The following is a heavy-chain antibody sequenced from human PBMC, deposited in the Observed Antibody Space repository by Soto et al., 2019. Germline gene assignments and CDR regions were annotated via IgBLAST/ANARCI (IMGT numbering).Heavy chain of an antibody. D-gene: IGHD3-22*01. CDR2: IYYSGKT. CDR1: GGSIRSSSYY. Sequence: SETLSLTCSVSGGSIRSSSYYWGWIRQPPGKGLEWIGNIYYSGKTYYNPSLKSRVTMSVHTSKNQFYLRLSSVTAADTAIYYCARSYGSSGYWGDWFDPWGQGTQVTVS. V-gene: IGHV4-39*01. J-gene: IGHJ5*02. CDR3: ARSYGSSGYWGDWFDP.